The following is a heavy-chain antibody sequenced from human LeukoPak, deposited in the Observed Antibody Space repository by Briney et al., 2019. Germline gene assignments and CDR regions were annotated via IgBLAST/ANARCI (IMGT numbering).Heavy chain of an antibody. CDR2: IYYSGST. J-gene: IGHJ4*02. CDR3: AREGRLQYMDNFDY. CDR1: GGSISSYY. D-gene: IGHD5-24*01. Sequence: SETLSLTCTVPGGSISSYYWSWIRQPPGKGLEWIGYIYYSGSTNYNPSLKSRVTISVDTSKNPFSLKLSSVTAADTAVYYCAREGRLQYMDNFDYWGQGTLVTVSS. V-gene: IGHV4-59*01.